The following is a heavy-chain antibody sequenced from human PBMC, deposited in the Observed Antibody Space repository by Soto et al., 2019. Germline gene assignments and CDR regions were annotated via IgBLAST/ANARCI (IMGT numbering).Heavy chain of an antibody. CDR2: VLDTGSG. V-gene: IGHV4-31*03. CDR1: GASISSGNYY. Sequence: SETLSLTCTVSGASISSGNYYWSWIRQHPGKGLEWIGYVLDTGSGYYNPSLKSRVTISVDTSKNLFSLELTSVTAADTAVYYCARDDTNWYGIDFWGQGTLVTLSS. CDR3: ARDDTNWYGIDF. J-gene: IGHJ4*02. D-gene: IGHD1-1*01.